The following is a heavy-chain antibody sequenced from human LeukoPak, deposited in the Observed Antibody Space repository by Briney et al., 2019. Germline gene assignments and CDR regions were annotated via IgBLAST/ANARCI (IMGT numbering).Heavy chain of an antibody. Sequence: SSETLSLTCTLSSGSISSSTYYWGWIRQPPGKGLEWIGSILYSGRTYYNPSLKSRVTMSVDPSKNQFSLGLSSVNAADTAVYYCAKDILATSIAAPYYWGQGNLVTVSS. J-gene: IGHJ4*02. CDR1: SGSISSSTYY. D-gene: IGHD6-13*01. V-gene: IGHV4-39*07. CDR2: ILYSGRT. CDR3: AKDILATSIAAPYY.